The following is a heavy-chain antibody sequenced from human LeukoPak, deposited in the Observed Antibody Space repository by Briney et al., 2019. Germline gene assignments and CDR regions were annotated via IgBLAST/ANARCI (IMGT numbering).Heavy chain of an antibody. J-gene: IGHJ4*02. Sequence: ASVKVSCKASGYTFTSYGISWVRQAPGQGLEWMGWISAYNGNTNYAQKLQGRVTMTTDTSTSTAYMELRGLRSDDTAVYYCARGYLSDIVVVPAAFDYWGQGTLVTVSS. CDR3: ARGYLSDIVVVPAAFDY. D-gene: IGHD2-2*01. CDR2: ISAYNGNT. CDR1: GYTFTSYG. V-gene: IGHV1-18*01.